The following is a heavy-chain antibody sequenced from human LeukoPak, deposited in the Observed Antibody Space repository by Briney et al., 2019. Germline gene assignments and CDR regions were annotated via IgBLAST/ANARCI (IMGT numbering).Heavy chain of an antibody. CDR3: AKGPAVTATPQGVSFDY. D-gene: IGHD2-21*02. V-gene: IGHV3-23*01. Sequence: SGGSLRLSCAASGLTFTIYAMTWVRQAPGKGLEWVSAISGSGDSTYYADSVKGRFTISRDNSKNTLFLQMNSLRAEDTAVYYCAKGPAVTATPQGVSFDYWGQGTQVTVSS. CDR2: ISGSGDST. CDR1: GLTFTIYA. J-gene: IGHJ4*02.